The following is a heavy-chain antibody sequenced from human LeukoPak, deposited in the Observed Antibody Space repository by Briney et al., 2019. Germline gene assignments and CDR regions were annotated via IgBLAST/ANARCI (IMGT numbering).Heavy chain of an antibody. Sequence: SETLSLTCTVSGASFSSSTYYWGWIRQPPGKGLEWIGSIYYSGSTYYNPSLKSRVTMSVDTPKNQFSLKLSSATAADTAVYYCARHAGGISATGTRPFDYWGQGTLVTVSS. J-gene: IGHJ4*02. V-gene: IGHV4-39*01. CDR3: ARHAGGISATGTRPFDY. CDR2: IYYSGST. CDR1: GASFSSSTYY. D-gene: IGHD6-13*01.